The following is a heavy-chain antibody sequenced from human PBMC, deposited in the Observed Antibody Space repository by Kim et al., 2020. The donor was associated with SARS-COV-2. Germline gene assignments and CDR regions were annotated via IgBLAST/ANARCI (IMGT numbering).Heavy chain of an antibody. J-gene: IGHJ4*02. Sequence: SETLSLTCAVYGGSFSGYYWSWIRQPPGKGLEWIGEINHSGSTNYNPSLKSRVTISVDTSKNQFSLKLSSVTAADTAVYYCARTRLFHYYGSGSYPYYFDYWGQGTLVTVSS. CDR1: GGSFSGYY. D-gene: IGHD3-10*01. CDR2: INHSGST. CDR3: ARTRLFHYYGSGSYPYYFDY. V-gene: IGHV4-34*01.